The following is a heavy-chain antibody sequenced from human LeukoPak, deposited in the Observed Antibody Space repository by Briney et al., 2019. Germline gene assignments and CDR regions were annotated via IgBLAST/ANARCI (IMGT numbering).Heavy chain of an antibody. J-gene: IGHJ4*02. D-gene: IGHD3-10*01. CDR2: ISYDGSNK. V-gene: IGHV3-30*04. Sequence: GRSLRLSCAASGFTFSSYAMHWVRQAPGKGLEWVAVISYDGSNKYYADSVKGRFTISRDNSKNTLYLQMNSLRAEDTAVYYCAKGSDYYGSGGSYWGQGTLVTVSS. CDR3: AKGSDYYGSGGSY. CDR1: GFTFSSYA.